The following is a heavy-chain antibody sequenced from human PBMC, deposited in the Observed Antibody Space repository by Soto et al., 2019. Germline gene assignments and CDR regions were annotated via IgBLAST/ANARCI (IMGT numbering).Heavy chain of an antibody. V-gene: IGHV4-31*03. Sequence: QVQLQESGPGLVKPSQTLSLTYTVSGGSISSGGYYWSWIRQHPGKGLEWIGYIYYSGSTYYNPSLKSRVTISVDTSKNQFSLKLSSVTAADTAVYYCARGPPFGGVISYYFDYWGQGTLVTVSS. CDR1: GGSISSGGYY. CDR3: ARGPPFGGVISYYFDY. J-gene: IGHJ4*02. D-gene: IGHD3-16*01. CDR2: IYYSGST.